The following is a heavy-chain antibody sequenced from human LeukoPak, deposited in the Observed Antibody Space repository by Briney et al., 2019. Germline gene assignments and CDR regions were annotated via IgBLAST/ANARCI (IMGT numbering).Heavy chain of an antibody. CDR2: IYHSGST. CDR3: ARGLTADAFDI. V-gene: IGHV4-38-2*01. CDR1: GYSISSGYY. D-gene: IGHD2-21*02. J-gene: IGHJ3*02. Sequence: SETLSLTCAVSGYSISSGYYWGWIRPPPGKGLEWIGSIYHSGSTYYNPSLKSRVTISVDTSKNQFSLKLSSVTAADTAVYYCARGLTADAFDIWGQGTMVTVSS.